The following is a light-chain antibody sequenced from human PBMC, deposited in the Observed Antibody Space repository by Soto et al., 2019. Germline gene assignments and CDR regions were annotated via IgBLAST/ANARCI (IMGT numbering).Light chain of an antibody. CDR2: DVS. Sequence: QSALTQPASVSGSPGQSITISCTGTSSDVGGYNYVSWYQQHPGKAPKLMIYDVSNRPSGVSNRFSGSKSGNTASLTISGLHAEDEADYYCSSYTSSSTRVFAPGTKVTVL. CDR3: SSYTSSSTRV. CDR1: SSDVGGYNY. J-gene: IGLJ1*01. V-gene: IGLV2-14*01.